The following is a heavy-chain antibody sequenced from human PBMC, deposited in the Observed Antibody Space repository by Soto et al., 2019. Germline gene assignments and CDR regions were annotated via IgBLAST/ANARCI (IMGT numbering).Heavy chain of an antibody. Sequence: GGSLRLSCAASGFTFSSYPXVWVRQAPGKGLESISSISGSGTSYYADSVKGRFTISRDNSENTLYLQMNSLRAEDTAVYYCAKVITTDISYWYGMDVWGQGTTVTVSS. V-gene: IGHV3-23*01. CDR2: ISGSGTS. D-gene: IGHD1-26*01. CDR1: GFTFSSYP. CDR3: AKVITTDISYWYGMDV. J-gene: IGHJ6*02.